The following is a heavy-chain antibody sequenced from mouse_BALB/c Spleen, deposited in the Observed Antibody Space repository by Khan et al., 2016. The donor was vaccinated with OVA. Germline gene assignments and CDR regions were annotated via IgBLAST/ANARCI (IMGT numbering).Heavy chain of an antibody. Sequence: EVQLVESGGGLVQPGGSRKLSCAASGFTFSSFGMHWVRQAPEKGLEWVAYISSGSSTIYYADTVKGRFTISRDNPKNTLFLQMTSPRSEDTAMYYCARSGGSSLLFDYWGQGTTLTVSS. CDR1: GFTFSSFG. J-gene: IGHJ2*01. CDR2: ISSGSSTI. D-gene: IGHD1-1*01. V-gene: IGHV5-17*02. CDR3: ARSGGSSLLFDY.